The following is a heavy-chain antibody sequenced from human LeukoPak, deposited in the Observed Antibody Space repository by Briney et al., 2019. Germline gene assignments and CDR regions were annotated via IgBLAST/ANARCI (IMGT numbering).Heavy chain of an antibody. CDR2: IYYSGST. J-gene: IGHJ5*02. CDR3: ARGGDFWSGPGWFDP. Sequence: KTSETLSLTCTVSGGSISSYYWSWIRQPPGKGLEWIGYIYYSGSTNYNPSLKSRVTISVDTSKSQFSLKLSSVTAADTAVYYCARGGDFWSGPGWFDPWGQGTLVTVSS. CDR1: GGSISSYY. V-gene: IGHV4-59*01. D-gene: IGHD3-3*01.